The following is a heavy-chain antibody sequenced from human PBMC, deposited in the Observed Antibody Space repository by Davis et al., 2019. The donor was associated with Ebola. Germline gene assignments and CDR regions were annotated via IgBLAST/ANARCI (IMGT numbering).Heavy chain of an antibody. V-gene: IGHV1-69*04. CDR3: ARDPLSVAANSFGMDV. CDR2: IIPILGIA. J-gene: IGHJ6*02. D-gene: IGHD2-15*01. CDR1: GYTFTGYY. Sequence: AASVKVSCKASGYTFTGYYMHRVRQAPGQGLEWMGRIIPILGIANYAQKFQGRVTITADKSTSTAYMELSSLRSEDTAVYYCARDPLSVAANSFGMDVWGQGTTVTVSS.